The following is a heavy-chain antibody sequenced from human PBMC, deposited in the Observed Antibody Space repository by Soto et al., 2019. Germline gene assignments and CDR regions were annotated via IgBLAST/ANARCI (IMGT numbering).Heavy chain of an antibody. J-gene: IGHJ4*02. CDR1: GGSISNYY. D-gene: IGHD5-18*01. V-gene: IGHV4-59*08. CDR2: IYYSGST. Sequence: SETLSLTCIVSGGSISNYYWSWIRQPPGKGLEWIGYIYYSGSTKYNPSQTSRVTKSVDTSKNQFSLKLSTVTAADTAVYYCARHRYSYGVYYFDYWGQGTLVTVS. CDR3: ARHRYSYGVYYFDY.